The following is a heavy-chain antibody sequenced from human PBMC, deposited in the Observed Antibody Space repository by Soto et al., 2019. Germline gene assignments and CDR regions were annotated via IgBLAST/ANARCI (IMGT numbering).Heavy chain of an antibody. J-gene: IGHJ4*02. CDR2: IYYSGST. CDR3: ARVSYYYGSGSYDY. CDR1: GGSISSSSYY. Sequence: TSDTLSLTCTVSGGSISSSSYYWSWIRQPPGKGLEWIGYIYYSGSTNYNPSLKSRVTISVDTSKNQFSLKLSSVTAADTAMYYCARVSYYYGSGSYDYWGQGTLVNVSS. V-gene: IGHV4-61*01. D-gene: IGHD3-10*01.